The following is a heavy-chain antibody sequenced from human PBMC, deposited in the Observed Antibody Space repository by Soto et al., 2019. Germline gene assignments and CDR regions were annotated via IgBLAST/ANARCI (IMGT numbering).Heavy chain of an antibody. V-gene: IGHV3-23*01. CDR3: AKSGAIPLYYMDV. D-gene: IGHD3-10*01. Sequence: LLESGGGLVQPGGSLRLSCAASGFIFSSYGMNWVRQAPGKGLEWVSGISDSGGSTYYADSVKGRFTVSRDNSKDTLYLQVSSLRAEDTAIYYCAKSGAIPLYYMDVWGKGTTVTVYS. CDR1: GFIFSSYG. CDR2: ISDSGGST. J-gene: IGHJ6*03.